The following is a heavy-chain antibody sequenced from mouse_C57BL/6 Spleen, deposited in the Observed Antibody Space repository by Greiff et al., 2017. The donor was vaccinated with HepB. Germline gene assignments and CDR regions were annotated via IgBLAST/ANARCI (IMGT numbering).Heavy chain of an antibody. CDR3: ARSYYDYDGAWFAY. Sequence: QVQLKESGAELVKPGASVKISCKASGYAFSSYWMNWVKQRPGKGLEWIGQIYPGDGDTNYNGKFKGKATLTADKSSSTAYMQLSSLTSEDSAVYFCARSYYDYDGAWFAYWGQGTLVTVSA. J-gene: IGHJ3*01. V-gene: IGHV1-80*01. CDR2: IYPGDGDT. CDR1: GYAFSSYW. D-gene: IGHD2-4*01.